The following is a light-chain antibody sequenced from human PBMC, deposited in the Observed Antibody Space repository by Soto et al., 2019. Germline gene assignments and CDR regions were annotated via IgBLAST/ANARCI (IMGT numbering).Light chain of an antibody. CDR3: CSYAGSSTPVV. Sequence: QSVLTQPASVSGSPGQWVTISCTGTSSDVGSCNLVPWYQQLPGKAPKLMIYEGSKRPSGVSNRFSGSKSGNTASLTISGLQAEDEADYYCCSYAGSSTPVVFGGGTKLTVL. V-gene: IGLV2-14*02. J-gene: IGLJ2*01. CDR2: EGS. CDR1: SSDVGSCNL.